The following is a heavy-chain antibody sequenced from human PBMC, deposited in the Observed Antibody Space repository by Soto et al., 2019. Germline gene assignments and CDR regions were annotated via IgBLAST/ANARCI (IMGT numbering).Heavy chain of an antibody. Sequence: GSLRLSCAASGFTFSNYGMYWVRQAPGKGLEWVAFISYDGSSKFYADPMKGRHTISRDNSKNTLYLQMNSLRTEDTAIYYCARDDEGGSYCDLGYWGQGTLVTVSS. J-gene: IGHJ4*02. CDR3: ARDDEGGSYCDLGY. D-gene: IGHD3-10*01. V-gene: IGHV3-30*03. CDR1: GFTFSNYG. CDR2: ISYDGSSK.